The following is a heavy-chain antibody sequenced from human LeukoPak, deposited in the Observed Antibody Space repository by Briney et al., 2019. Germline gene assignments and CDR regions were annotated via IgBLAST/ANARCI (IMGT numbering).Heavy chain of an antibody. CDR2: ISGTGNNK. CDR1: GFTFSHYY. CDR3: AKGGSYEG. J-gene: IGHJ4*02. V-gene: IGHV3-11*01. Sequence: GGSLRLSCVTSGFTFSHYYMTWIRQAPGKGLEWVSYISGTGNNKYYADSVKGRFTISRDNAQNSLYLQMNSLRAEDTAVYYCAKGGSYEGWGQGTLVTVSS. D-gene: IGHD1-26*01.